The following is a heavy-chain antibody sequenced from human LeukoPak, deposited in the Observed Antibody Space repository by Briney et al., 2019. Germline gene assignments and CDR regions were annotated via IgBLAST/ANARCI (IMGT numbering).Heavy chain of an antibody. CDR1: GFTFSSYG. J-gene: IGHJ4*02. V-gene: IGHV3-33*08. D-gene: IGHD6-6*01. CDR3: ARDQAESSGFDY. CDR2: IWCDGSNK. Sequence: PGGSLRLSCAASGFTFSSYGMHWVRQAPGKGLEWVAVIWCDGSNKYYADSVKGRFTISRDNSKNTLYLQMNSLRAEDTAVYYCARDQAESSGFDYWGQGTLVTASS.